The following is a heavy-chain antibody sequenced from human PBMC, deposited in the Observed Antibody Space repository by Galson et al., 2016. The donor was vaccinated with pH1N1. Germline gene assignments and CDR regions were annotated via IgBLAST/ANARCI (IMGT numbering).Heavy chain of an antibody. J-gene: IGHJ4*02. CDR2: IDPFDSYT. Sequence: QSGAEVKKPGESLRISCKGSGYNIASYWIAWVRQMPGRGLVWMGKIDPFDSYTNYSPSFQGHVTISADKSINTAYLQWNTLRASDTAMYFCARLTYYDSSPIDVWGQGTLVTVSS. CDR1: GYNIASYW. D-gene: IGHD3-22*01. V-gene: IGHV5-10-1*01. CDR3: ARLTYYDSSPIDV.